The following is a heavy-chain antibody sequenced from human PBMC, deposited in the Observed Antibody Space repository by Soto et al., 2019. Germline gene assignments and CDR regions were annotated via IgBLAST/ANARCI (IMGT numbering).Heavy chain of an antibody. Sequence: PGGSLRLSCAASGFTVSSNYMSWVRRAPGKGLEWVANIKQDGSEKYYVDSVKGRFTISRDNAKNSLYLQMNSLRAEDTAVYYCARDLAYYYDCSGYWEWGNLFDYWGQGTLVTVSS. CDR2: IKQDGSEK. J-gene: IGHJ4*02. CDR3: ARDLAYYYDCSGYWEWGNLFDY. CDR1: GFTVSSNY. D-gene: IGHD3-22*01. V-gene: IGHV3-7*01.